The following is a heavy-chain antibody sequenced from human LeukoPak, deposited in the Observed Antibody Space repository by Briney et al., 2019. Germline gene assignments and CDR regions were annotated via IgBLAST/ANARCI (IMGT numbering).Heavy chain of an antibody. D-gene: IGHD1-26*01. CDR2: INSDGSST. CDR1: GFTFSSYW. CDR3: AKGGPTGSNYFDF. Sequence: GGSLRLSCAASGFTFSSYWMHWVRQAPGKGLVWVSRINSDGSSTSYADSVKGRFTISRDNAKNTLYLQMNSLRAEDTAVYYCAKGGPTGSNYFDFWGQGTLVTVSS. J-gene: IGHJ4*02. V-gene: IGHV3-74*01.